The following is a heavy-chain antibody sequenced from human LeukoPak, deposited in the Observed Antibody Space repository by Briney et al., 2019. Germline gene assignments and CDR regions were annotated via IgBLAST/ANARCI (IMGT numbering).Heavy chain of an antibody. CDR3: AKDWRYCSSTSCYGGYGWFDP. Sequence: GGSLRLSCAASGFTFSSYAMSWVRQAPGKGLEWVSAISGSGGSTYYADSVKGRFTISRDNSKNTLYLQMNSLRAEDTAVYYCAKDWRYCSSTSCYGGYGWFDPWGQGTLVTVSS. D-gene: IGHD2-2*01. V-gene: IGHV3-23*01. J-gene: IGHJ5*02. CDR1: GFTFSSYA. CDR2: ISGSGGST.